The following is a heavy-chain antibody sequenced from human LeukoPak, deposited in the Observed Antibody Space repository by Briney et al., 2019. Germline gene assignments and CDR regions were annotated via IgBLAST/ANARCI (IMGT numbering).Heavy chain of an antibody. Sequence: GGSLRLSCAASGFTFDDYAMHWVRQAPGKGLEWVSGISWNSGSIGYADSVKGRFTISRDNAKNSLYLQMNSLRAEDTALYYCAKALSTIAVAGKLAIGAFDIWGQGTMVTVSS. CDR3: AKALSTIAVAGKLAIGAFDI. D-gene: IGHD6-19*01. V-gene: IGHV3-9*01. CDR1: GFTFDDYA. CDR2: ISWNSGSI. J-gene: IGHJ3*02.